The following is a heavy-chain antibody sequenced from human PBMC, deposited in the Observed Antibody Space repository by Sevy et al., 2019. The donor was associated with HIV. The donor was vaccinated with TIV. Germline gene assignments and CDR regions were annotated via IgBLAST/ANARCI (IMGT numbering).Heavy chain of an antibody. V-gene: IGHV3-23*01. Sequence: GGSLRLSCAASGFTFSKYSMSWVRQPPGKGLEWVSTLSFGCGEIKYADSVKGRFTISRDNSKSSVYLQMNNLRPEDKAYYYSAREWCAKPDDHWGQGTLVTVSS. J-gene: IGHJ4*02. CDR1: GFTFSKYS. D-gene: IGHD2-8*02. CDR2: LSFGCGEI. CDR3: AREWCAKPDDH.